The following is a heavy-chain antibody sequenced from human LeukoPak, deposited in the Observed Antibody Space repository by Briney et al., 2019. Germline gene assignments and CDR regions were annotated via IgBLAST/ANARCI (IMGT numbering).Heavy chain of an antibody. CDR3: ARVSYYDSSGYYGARYYYGMDV. D-gene: IGHD3-22*01. J-gene: IGHJ6*02. CDR2: IWYDGSNK. V-gene: IGHV3-33*01. CDR1: GFTFSSYG. Sequence: GGSLRLSCAASGFTFSSYGMHWVRQAPGKGLEWVAVIWYDGSNKYYADSVKGRFTISRDNSKNTLYLQMNSLRAEDTAVYYCARVSYYDSSGYYGARYYYGMDVWGQGTTVTVSS.